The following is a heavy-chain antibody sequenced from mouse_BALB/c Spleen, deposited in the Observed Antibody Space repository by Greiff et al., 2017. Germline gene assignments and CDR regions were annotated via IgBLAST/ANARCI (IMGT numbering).Heavy chain of an antibody. J-gene: IGHJ2*01. CDR2: IWSGGST. CDR3: AKSLYGLDY. Sequence: VKVEESGPGLVQPSQSLSITCTVSGFSLTSYGVHWVRQSPGKGLEWLGVIWSGGSTDYNAAFISRLSISKDNSKSQVFFKMNSLQANDTAIYYCAKSLYGLDYWGQGTTLTVSS. CDR1: GFSLTSYG. D-gene: IGHD1-1*02. V-gene: IGHV2-2*02.